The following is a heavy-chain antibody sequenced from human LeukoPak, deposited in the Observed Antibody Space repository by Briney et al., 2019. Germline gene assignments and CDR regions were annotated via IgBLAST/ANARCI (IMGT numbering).Heavy chain of an antibody. CDR2: IIPTFGTA. CDR1: GGTFSSYA. D-gene: IGHD3-22*01. CDR3: ARGRSYYDSSGYYYDY. J-gene: IGHJ4*02. Sequence: SVKVSCKASGGTFSSYAISWVRQAPGQGLEWMGGIIPTFGTANYAQKFQGRVTITTDESTSTAYMELSSLRSEDTAVYYCARGRSYYDSSGYYYDYWGQGTLVTVSS. V-gene: IGHV1-69*05.